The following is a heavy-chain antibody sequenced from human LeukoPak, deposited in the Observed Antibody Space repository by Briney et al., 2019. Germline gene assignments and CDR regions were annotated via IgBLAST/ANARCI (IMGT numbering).Heavy chain of an antibody. Sequence: WASVKVSCKASGGTFSSYAISWVRQAPGQGLEWMGWVSAYNGNTNYAQKLQGRVTMTTDTSTSTAYMELSSLRSEDTAVYYCARLRPSQALYYYDSSGYLNWFDPWGQGTLVTVSS. CDR3: ARLRPSQALYYYDSSGYLNWFDP. CDR2: VSAYNGNT. V-gene: IGHV1-18*01. CDR1: GGTFSSYA. D-gene: IGHD3-22*01. J-gene: IGHJ5*02.